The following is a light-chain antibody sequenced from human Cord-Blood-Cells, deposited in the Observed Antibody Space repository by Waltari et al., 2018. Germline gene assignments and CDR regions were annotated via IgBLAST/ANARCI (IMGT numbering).Light chain of an antibody. V-gene: IGKV3-15*01. CDR2: GAS. CDR3: QQYNNWPNT. CDR1: QSVSSN. Sequence: ELVMTQSPATLSVSPGDRATLSCRASQSVSSNLAWYQQKPGQAPRLLIYGASTRATGIPARFSGSGSGTEFTLTISSLQSEDFAVYYCQQYNNWPNTFGQGTKLEIK. J-gene: IGKJ2*01.